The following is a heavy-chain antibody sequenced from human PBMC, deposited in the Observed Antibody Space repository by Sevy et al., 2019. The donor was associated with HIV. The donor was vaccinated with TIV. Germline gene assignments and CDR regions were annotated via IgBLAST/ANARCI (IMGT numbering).Heavy chain of an antibody. J-gene: IGHJ6*02. CDR1: GFTFSRNA. Sequence: GGSLRLSCVASGFTFSRNAMSWVRQAPGKGLEWASGITGSGGSTYYADSVKGRFTISRDNSKNTLYLKMNSLRVEDTAVYYCAKVGYCSSTSCYSIYYGMDVWGQGTTVTVSS. D-gene: IGHD2-2*02. CDR2: ITGSGGST. V-gene: IGHV3-23*01. CDR3: AKVGYCSSTSCYSIYYGMDV.